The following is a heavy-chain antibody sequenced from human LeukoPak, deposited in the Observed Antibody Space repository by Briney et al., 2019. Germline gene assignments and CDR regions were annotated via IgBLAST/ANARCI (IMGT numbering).Heavy chain of an antibody. D-gene: IGHD6-6*01. CDR2: ISSSSSTI. CDR1: GFTFSSYS. J-gene: IGHJ4*02. CDR3: ASATEAPGY. V-gene: IGHV3-48*01. Sequence: GGSLRLSCAASGFTFSSYSMNWVRQAPGKGLEWVAYISSSSSTIYYADSVKGRFTISRDNAKNSLYLQMNSLRAEDTAVYYCASATEAPGYWGQGTLVTVSS.